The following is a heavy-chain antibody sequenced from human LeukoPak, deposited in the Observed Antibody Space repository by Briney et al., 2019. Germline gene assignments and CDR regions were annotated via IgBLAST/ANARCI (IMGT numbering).Heavy chain of an antibody. CDR1: GFAFSSYS. V-gene: IGHV3-48*02. D-gene: IGHD3-22*01. CDR2: ISGSSTTR. J-gene: IGHJ4*02. Sequence: PGGSLRLSCAASGFAFSSYSMNWVRQAPGKGLEWVSYISGSSTTRYYADSVKGRFTISRDNAKNSLYLQMNSLRDEDTAVYYCARGTDYYDSSGYPDYWGQGTLVTVSS. CDR3: ARGTDYYDSSGYPDY.